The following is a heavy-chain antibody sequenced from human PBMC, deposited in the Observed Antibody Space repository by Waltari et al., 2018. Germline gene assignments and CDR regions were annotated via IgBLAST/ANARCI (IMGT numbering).Heavy chain of an antibody. Sequence: QVQLVQSGAEVKMPGAPVKVSCKASGYTFLAYYIHWVRQAPGQGLEWMGWINPNSGGTNYTQKFQGRVTMTRITSINTAYMELSRLRSDDTAMYYCASGYDSSGYYDPWGQGTLVTVSS. D-gene: IGHD3-22*01. J-gene: IGHJ5*02. CDR3: ASGYDSSGYYDP. CDR2: INPNSGGT. V-gene: IGHV1-2*02. CDR1: GYTFLAYY.